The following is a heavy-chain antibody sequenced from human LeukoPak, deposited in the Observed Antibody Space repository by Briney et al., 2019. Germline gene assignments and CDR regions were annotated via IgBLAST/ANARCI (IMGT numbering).Heavy chain of an antibody. CDR2: ISSSGSTI. CDR3: AKDGFGEHVYYYYGMDV. Sequence: QPGGSLRLSCAASGFTFSSYEMNWVRQAPGKGLEWVSYISSSGSTIYYADSVKGRFTISRDNSKNTLYLQMNSLRAEDTAAYYCAKDGFGEHVYYYYGMDVWGQGTTVTVSS. J-gene: IGHJ6*02. CDR1: GFTFSSYE. D-gene: IGHD3-10*01. V-gene: IGHV3-48*03.